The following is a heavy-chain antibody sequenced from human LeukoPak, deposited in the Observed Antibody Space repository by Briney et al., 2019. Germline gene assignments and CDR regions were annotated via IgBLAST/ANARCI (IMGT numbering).Heavy chain of an antibody. Sequence: PGGSLRLSCAASGFTFSSYEMNWVRQAPGKGLEWVSYISSSGSTIYYADSVKGRFTISRDNAKNSLYLQMNSLRAEDTAVYYCAREDYGSGSSHFDYWGQGSLVTVSS. J-gene: IGHJ4*02. V-gene: IGHV3-48*03. CDR3: AREDYGSGSSHFDY. CDR2: ISSSGSTI. D-gene: IGHD3-10*01. CDR1: GFTFSSYE.